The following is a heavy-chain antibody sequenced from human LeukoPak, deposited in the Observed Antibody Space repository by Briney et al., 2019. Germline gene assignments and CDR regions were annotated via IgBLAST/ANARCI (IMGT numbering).Heavy chain of an antibody. V-gene: IGHV5-51*01. CDR2: IYPGDSDT. CDR1: GYSFTNYW. J-gene: IGHJ4*02. CDR3: ARDSDYYDRSGYSFDY. D-gene: IGHD3-22*01. Sequence: GESLKISCEGSGYSFTNYWIGWVRQMPGKGLEWMGIIYPGDSDTRCSPSFQGQVTISADKSISTAYLQWSSLKASDTAMYYCARDSDYYDRSGYSFDYWGQGTLVTVSS.